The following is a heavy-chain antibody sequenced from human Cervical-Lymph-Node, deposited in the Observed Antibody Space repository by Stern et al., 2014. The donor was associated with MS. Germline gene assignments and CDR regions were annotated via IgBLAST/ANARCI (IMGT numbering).Heavy chain of an antibody. Sequence: QVQLVQSGAEVKKPGSSVRVSCKASGGSFKSYAFNWLRPAPGQGLEWMGDIVPMFAKANYAQKFQGRLTVTADEATNTVYMELSFLTSEDTAVYYCARERSIHYPAFAPWGQGTLVTVSS. J-gene: IGHJ5*02. CDR1: GGSFKSYA. V-gene: IGHV1-69*01. D-gene: IGHD3-10*01. CDR2: IVPMFAKA. CDR3: ARERSIHYPAFAP.